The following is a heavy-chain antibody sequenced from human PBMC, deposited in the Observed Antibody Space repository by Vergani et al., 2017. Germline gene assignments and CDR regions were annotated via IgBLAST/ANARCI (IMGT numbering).Heavy chain of an antibody. CDR3: ARARIGYCTNGVCSRHWYFDL. D-gene: IGHD2-8*01. Sequence: QVQLQESGPGLVKPSQTLSLTCTVSGGSISSGSYYWSWIRQPAGKGLEWIGRIYTSGSTNYNPSLKSRVTISVDTSKNQFSLKLSSVTAADTAVYYCARARIGYCTNGVCSRHWYFDLWGRGTLVTVSS. J-gene: IGHJ2*01. CDR2: IYTSGST. CDR1: GGSISSGSYY. V-gene: IGHV4-61*02.